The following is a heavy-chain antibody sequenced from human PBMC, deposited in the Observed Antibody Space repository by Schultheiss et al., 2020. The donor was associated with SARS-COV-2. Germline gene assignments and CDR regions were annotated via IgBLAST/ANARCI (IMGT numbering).Heavy chain of an antibody. CDR3: ARLNDFWSGYHDAFDI. Sequence: GGSLRLSCAASGFTFDDYAMHWVRQAPGKGLVWVSHINGDGSGANYADSVKGRFTISRDNAKNSLYLQMNSLRAEDTAVYYCARLNDFWSGYHDAFDIWGQGTMVTVSS. J-gene: IGHJ3*02. CDR1: GFTFDDYA. D-gene: IGHD3-3*01. V-gene: IGHV3-74*01. CDR2: INGDGSGA.